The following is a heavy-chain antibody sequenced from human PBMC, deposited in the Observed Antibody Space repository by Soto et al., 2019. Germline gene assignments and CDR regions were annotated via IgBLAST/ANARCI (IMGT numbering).Heavy chain of an antibody. V-gene: IGHV1-3*01. CDR2: INAGNGNT. CDR3: ARGYCSSGSCYNTDY. J-gene: IGHJ4*02. Sequence: QVQLVQSGAEVKKPGASVKVSCKASGYTFTSYTIHWVRQAPGQRLEWMGWINAGNGNTKYSQKFQGRVTITRDTSASTAYMELSSLRSEDTAVYYCARGYCSSGSCYNTDYWGQGTLVTVSS. D-gene: IGHD2-15*01. CDR1: GYTFTSYT.